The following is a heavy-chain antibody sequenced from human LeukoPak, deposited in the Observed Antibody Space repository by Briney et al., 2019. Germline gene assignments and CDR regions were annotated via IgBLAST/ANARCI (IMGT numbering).Heavy chain of an antibody. CDR2: IYPGDSDT. J-gene: IGHJ4*02. V-gene: IGHV5-51*01. Sequence: GESLKISCKGSGYSFTSYWIGWVRPMPGKGLEWMGIIYPGDSDTRYSPSFQGQVTLSADKSISTAYLQWSSLKASDTAMYYCARGPPTYYYDSSGPCMCDYWGQGTLVSVSS. CDR1: GYSFTSYW. CDR3: ARGPPTYYYDSSGPCMCDY. D-gene: IGHD3-22*01.